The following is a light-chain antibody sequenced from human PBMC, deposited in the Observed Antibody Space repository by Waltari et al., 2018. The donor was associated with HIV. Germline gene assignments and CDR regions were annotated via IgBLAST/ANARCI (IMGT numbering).Light chain of an antibody. CDR3: QQYGSSST. CDR2: GAS. V-gene: IGKV3-20*01. Sequence: EIVLTQSPGTLSLSPGERATLSCRASQSVSSSILAWYQQKPGQAPRLLIYGASSRATGIPDRFSGSGSGTDFTLTISRLEPEDFAVYHCQQYGSSSTFGQGTKVKIK. J-gene: IGKJ1*01. CDR1: QSVSSSI.